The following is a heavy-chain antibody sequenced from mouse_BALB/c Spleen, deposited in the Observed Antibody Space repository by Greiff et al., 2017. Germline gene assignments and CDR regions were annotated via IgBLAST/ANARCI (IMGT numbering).Heavy chain of an antibody. Sequence: EVKLMESGGGLVQPGGSRKLSCAASGFTFSSFGMHWVRQAPEKGLEWVAYISSGSSTIYYADTVKGRFTISRDNPKNTLFLQMTSLRSEDTAMYYCARSGGNLGFAYWGQGTLVTVSA. V-gene: IGHV5-17*02. CDR1: GFTFSSFG. CDR2: ISSGSSTI. CDR3: ARSGGNLGFAY. J-gene: IGHJ3*01. D-gene: IGHD2-1*01.